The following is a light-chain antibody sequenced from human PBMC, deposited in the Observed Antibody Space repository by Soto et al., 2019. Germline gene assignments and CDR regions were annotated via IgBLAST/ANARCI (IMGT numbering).Light chain of an antibody. CDR3: QQSYSTPPYT. CDR2: AAS. Sequence: DRHVAQERSSRCAPVHAKVTITCRASQSISRYLNWYQQKPGKAPKLLXYAASSLQSGVPSRFSGSGSGTDFTLTISSLQPEDFANYYCQQSYSTPPYTFGQGTRLEI. CDR1: QSISRY. V-gene: IGKV1-39*01. J-gene: IGKJ5*01.